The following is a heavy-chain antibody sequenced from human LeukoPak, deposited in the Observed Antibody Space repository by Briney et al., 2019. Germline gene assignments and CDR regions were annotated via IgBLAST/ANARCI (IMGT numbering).Heavy chain of an antibody. Sequence: PGGSLRLSCAASGFTFSSYGMHWVRQAPGKGLEWVAVTSYDGSNKYYADSVKGRFTISRDNSKNTLYLQMNSLRAEDTAVYYCAKDFQWLRFGYYFDYWGQGTLVTVSS. CDR3: AKDFQWLRFGYYFDY. CDR1: GFTFSSYG. V-gene: IGHV3-30*18. CDR2: TSYDGSNK. J-gene: IGHJ4*02. D-gene: IGHD5-12*01.